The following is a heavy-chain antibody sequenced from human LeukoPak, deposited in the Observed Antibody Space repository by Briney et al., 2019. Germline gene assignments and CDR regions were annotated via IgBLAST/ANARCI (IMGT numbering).Heavy chain of an antibody. D-gene: IGHD4-17*01. CDR2: ISTQSGNT. J-gene: IGHJ4*02. CDR3: ARGAYGDK. Sequence: ASVKVSCKASGYTLTSYGINWMRQAPGQGLEWMGWISTQSGNTNYAQKVQGRLTLTTNRSTNTAYMELRSLRSDDTAVYYCARGAYGDKWGQGTMVTVSS. CDR1: GYTLTSYG. V-gene: IGHV1-18*01.